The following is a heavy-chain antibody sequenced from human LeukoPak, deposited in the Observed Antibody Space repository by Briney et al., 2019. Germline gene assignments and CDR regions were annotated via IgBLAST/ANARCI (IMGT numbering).Heavy chain of an antibody. D-gene: IGHD2-2*01. CDR3: ARDRSSTSCYVTGYYGMDV. CDR2: ISYDGSNK. V-gene: IGHV3-33*01. Sequence: GGSLRPSCAASGFVFSSFGMHWVRQAPGKGLEWVSLISYDGSNKFYADSVKGRFTISRDNSENTLYLQMNSLRAEDTAVYYCARDRSSTSCYVTGYYGMDVWGQGTTVTVSS. CDR1: GFVFSSFG. J-gene: IGHJ6*02.